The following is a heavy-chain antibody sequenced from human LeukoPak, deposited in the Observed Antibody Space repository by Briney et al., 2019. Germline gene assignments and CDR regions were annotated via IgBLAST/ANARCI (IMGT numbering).Heavy chain of an antibody. CDR1: GFTFSTYE. CDR3: AKQQGPQSASGGGGLDY. V-gene: IGHV3-48*03. J-gene: IGHJ4*02. CDR2: ISRSGDII. Sequence: PGGSLRLSCAASGFTFSTYEMNWVRQAPGRGLEWVSYISRSGDIIYYADSVKGRFTISRDNSKKTLYLQMNSLRAEDTAMYYCAKQQGPQSASGGGGLDYWGQGTLVTVSS. D-gene: IGHD6-13*01.